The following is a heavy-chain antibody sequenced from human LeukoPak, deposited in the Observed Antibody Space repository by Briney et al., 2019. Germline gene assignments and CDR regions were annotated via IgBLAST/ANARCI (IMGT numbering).Heavy chain of an antibody. Sequence: GGSLRLSCAASAFTFSNYGMHWVRQAPGKGLEWVAFIRYDGSNKYYADSVRGRFTISRDNAKNSLYLQMNSLRAEDTAVYSCARGADGVSSNSRGWFDPWGQGTLVTVSS. CDR2: IRYDGSNK. D-gene: IGHD2-15*01. V-gene: IGHV3-30*02. CDR3: ARGADGVSSNSRGWFDP. CDR1: AFTFSNYG. J-gene: IGHJ5*02.